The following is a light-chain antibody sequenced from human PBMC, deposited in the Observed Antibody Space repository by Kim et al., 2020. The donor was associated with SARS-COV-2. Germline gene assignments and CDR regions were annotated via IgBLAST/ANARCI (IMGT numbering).Light chain of an antibody. CDR1: QSVRNN. Sequence: ETVLTQSPATLSVSPGERATLSCRASQSVRNNLAWYQQKPGQAPRHLIYGASTRATGVPARFSASGSGTDFTLTISSLQSEDFAIYYCQQYDDWPPNTFGQGTKLEI. V-gene: IGKV3-15*01. J-gene: IGKJ2*01. CDR2: GAS. CDR3: QQYDDWPPNT.